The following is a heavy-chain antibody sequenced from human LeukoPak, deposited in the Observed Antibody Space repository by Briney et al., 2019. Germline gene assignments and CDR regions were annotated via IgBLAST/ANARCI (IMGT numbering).Heavy chain of an antibody. D-gene: IGHD3-10*01. Sequence: SETLSLTCTVSGGSIGSYYWSWIRQPPGKGLEWIGYIYYSGSTNYNPSLKSRVTISVDTSKNQFSLKLSSVTAADTAVYYCARGMVRGSNWFDPWGQGTLVTVSS. V-gene: IGHV4-59*01. CDR3: ARGMVRGSNWFDP. CDR1: GGSIGSYY. J-gene: IGHJ5*02. CDR2: IYYSGST.